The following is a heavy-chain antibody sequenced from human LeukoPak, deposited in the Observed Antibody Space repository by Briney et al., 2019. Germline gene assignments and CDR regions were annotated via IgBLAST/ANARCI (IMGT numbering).Heavy chain of an antibody. CDR3: ARDYQVTTVTDRDLYGMDV. CDR2: INPNSGGT. J-gene: IGHJ6*02. Sequence: ALVKVSCKASGYTFTGYYMHWVRQAPGQGLEWMGWINPNSGGTNYAQKFQGRVTMTRDTSISTAYMELSRLRSDDTAVYYCARDYQVTTVTDRDLYGMDVWGQGTTVTVSS. D-gene: IGHD4-17*01. CDR1: GYTFTGYY. V-gene: IGHV1-2*02.